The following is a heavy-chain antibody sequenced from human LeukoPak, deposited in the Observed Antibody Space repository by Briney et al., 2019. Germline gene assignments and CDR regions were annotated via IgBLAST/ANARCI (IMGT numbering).Heavy chain of an antibody. D-gene: IGHD6-13*01. V-gene: IGHV4-34*01. J-gene: IGHJ4*02. CDR1: GGSFSGYY. CDR2: INHSGST. CDR3: ARVAAAGTGYYFDY. Sequence: SETLSLTCAVYGGSFSGYYWSWIRQPPGKGLEWIGEINHSGSTNYNLSLKSRVTISVDTSKNQFSLKLSSVTAADTAVYYCARVAAAGTGYYFDYWGQGTLVTVSS.